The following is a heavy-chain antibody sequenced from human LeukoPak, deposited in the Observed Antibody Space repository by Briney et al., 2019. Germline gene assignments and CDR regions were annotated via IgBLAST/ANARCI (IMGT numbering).Heavy chain of an antibody. CDR1: GYTFTSYG. D-gene: IGHD3-3*01. J-gene: IGHJ5*02. CDR2: ISAYNGNT. Sequence: ASVKVSYKASGYTFTSYGISWVRQAPGQGLEWMGWISAYNGNTNYAQKLQGRVTMTTDTSTSTAYMELRSLRSDDTAVYYCARDRGRYSYDFWSDPWGQGTLVTVSS. V-gene: IGHV1-18*01. CDR3: ARDRGRYSYDFWSDP.